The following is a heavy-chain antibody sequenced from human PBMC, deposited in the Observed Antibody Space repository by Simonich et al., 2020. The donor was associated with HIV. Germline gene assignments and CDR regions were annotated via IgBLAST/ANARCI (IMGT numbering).Heavy chain of an antibody. V-gene: IGHV3-21*01. CDR1: GFTFSSYS. Sequence: EVQLVESGGGLVKPGGSLRLSCAASGFTFSSYSMNWVRQAPGKGLEWVSSISSSSSDIYYADSVKGRFTISRENAKNSLYLQMNSLRAEDTAVYYCARDGRKGSSTSCSDYWGQGTLVTVSS. J-gene: IGHJ4*02. CDR2: ISSSSSDI. CDR3: ARDGRKGSSTSCSDY. D-gene: IGHD2-2*01.